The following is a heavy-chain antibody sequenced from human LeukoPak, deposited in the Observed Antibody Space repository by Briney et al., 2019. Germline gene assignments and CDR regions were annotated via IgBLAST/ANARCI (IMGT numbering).Heavy chain of an antibody. CDR2: IEYDGSDK. CDR3: AKGDSGSYYYYMNV. D-gene: IGHD3-10*01. Sequence: GGSLRLSCVASGFSFGDYGMHWVRQAPGKGLEGMAFIEYDGSDKFYADSVKGRITISRDNSKNTLYLQMNGLKIEDTAAYFCAKGDSGSYYYYMNVWGKGTTVIVSS. J-gene: IGHJ6*03. V-gene: IGHV3-30*02. CDR1: GFSFGDYG.